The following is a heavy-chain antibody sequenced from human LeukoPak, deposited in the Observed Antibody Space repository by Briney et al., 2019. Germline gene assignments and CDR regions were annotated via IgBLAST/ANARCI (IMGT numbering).Heavy chain of an antibody. J-gene: IGHJ4*02. CDR2: ISGGGGST. CDR1: GFTFSSYA. Sequence: HPGGSLRLSCAASGFTFSSYAMSWVRQAPGKGLEWVSAISGGGGSTYYADSVKGRFTISRDNSKNTLYLQMNSLRAEDTAVYYCAKDRGEVPTAIAYWGQGTLVTVSS. V-gene: IGHV3-23*01. D-gene: IGHD2-2*01. CDR3: AKDRGEVPTAIAY.